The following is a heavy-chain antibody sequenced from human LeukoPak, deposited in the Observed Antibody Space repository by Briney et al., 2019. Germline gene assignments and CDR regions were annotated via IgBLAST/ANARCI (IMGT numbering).Heavy chain of an antibody. J-gene: IGHJ4*02. D-gene: IGHD5-18*01. Sequence: GGSLRLSCAASGFTFSSYSMNWVRQAPGKGLEWVSYISSSSSPIYFADSVKGRFTISRDNAKNSLYLQMNSLRAEDTAVYYCARDRYGYFAPDYWGQGTLVTVSS. V-gene: IGHV3-48*01. CDR2: ISSSSSPI. CDR1: GFTFSSYS. CDR3: ARDRYGYFAPDY.